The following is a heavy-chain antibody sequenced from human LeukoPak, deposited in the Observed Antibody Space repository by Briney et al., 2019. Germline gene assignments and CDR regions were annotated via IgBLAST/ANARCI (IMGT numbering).Heavy chain of an antibody. Sequence: ASVKVSCKASGYTFAGYFMHWVRQAPGQGLEWMGWINPNSGGTNYAQKFQGRVTMTRDTSISTAYMELSRLRSDDTAVYYCARRLVDSDDGYDVWGQGTMVAVS. CDR2: INPNSGGT. CDR3: ARRLVDSDDGYDV. D-gene: IGHD1-26*01. V-gene: IGHV1-2*02. J-gene: IGHJ3*01. CDR1: GYTFAGYF.